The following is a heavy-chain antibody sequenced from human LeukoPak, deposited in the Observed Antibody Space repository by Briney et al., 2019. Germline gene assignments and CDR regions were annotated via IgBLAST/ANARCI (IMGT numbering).Heavy chain of an antibody. J-gene: IGHJ4*02. CDR2: INHSGST. CDR1: GGSFSCYY. Sequence: KPSETLSLTCAIYGGSFSCYYWSWIRQPPGRGLEWIGEINHSGSTNYNPSLKSRVTISVDASKNQFSLKLSSVTAADTAVYYCARAQLWPSATIDCWGQGTLVTVSS. V-gene: IGHV4-34*01. D-gene: IGHD5-18*01. CDR3: ARAQLWPSATIDC.